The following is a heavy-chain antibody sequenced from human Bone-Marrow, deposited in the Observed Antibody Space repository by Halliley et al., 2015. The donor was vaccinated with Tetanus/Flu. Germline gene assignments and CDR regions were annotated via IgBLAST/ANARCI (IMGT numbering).Heavy chain of an antibody. J-gene: IGHJ6*02. CDR3: ARVDVQPYGMGV. CDR2: ISNSGRRM. V-gene: IGHV3-48*03. Sequence: GLEWVSYISNSGRRMDCLASVKGRFTISRDNAKNLLSLQMDSLRGEGTAVYYCARVDVQPYGMGVWGQGTSVIVSS.